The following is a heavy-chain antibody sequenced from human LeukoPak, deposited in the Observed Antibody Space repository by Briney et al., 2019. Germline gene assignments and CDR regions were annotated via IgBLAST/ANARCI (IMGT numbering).Heavy chain of an antibody. J-gene: IGHJ4*02. D-gene: IGHD5-18*01. Sequence: GASVKVSCKASGYTFTGYYMHWVRQAPGQGLGWMGWINPNSGGTNYAQKFQGRVTMTRDTSISTAYMELSRLRSDDTAVYYCARDSAPGDTYGLLGIDSWGQGTLVTVSS. CDR2: INPNSGGT. CDR1: GYTFTGYY. V-gene: IGHV1-2*02. CDR3: ARDSAPGDTYGLLGIDS.